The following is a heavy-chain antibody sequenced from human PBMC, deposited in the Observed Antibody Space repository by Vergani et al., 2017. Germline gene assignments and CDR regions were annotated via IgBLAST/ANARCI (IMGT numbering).Heavy chain of an antibody. Sequence: EVQLLESGGGLVQPGGSLRLSCAASGFTFSSYAMSWVRQAPGKGLEWVSAISGSGGRTYYADSVKGRFTISRDYSKNTLYLQMNSLRAEDTAVYYCAKGGFPRPFGSGSYADWGQGTLVTVYS. V-gene: IGHV3-23*01. J-gene: IGHJ4*02. D-gene: IGHD3-10*01. CDR3: AKGGFPRPFGSGSYAD. CDR1: GFTFSSYA. CDR2: ISGSGGRT.